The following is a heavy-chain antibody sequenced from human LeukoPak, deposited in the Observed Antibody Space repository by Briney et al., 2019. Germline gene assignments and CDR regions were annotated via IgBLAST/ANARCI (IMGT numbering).Heavy chain of an antibody. CDR2: IYYSGST. J-gene: IGHJ4*02. CDR3: ARWAGRGGLYYFDY. V-gene: IGHV4-59*08. Sequence: KPSETLSLTCTVSGVSISSYYWTWIRQPPGEGLEWIGYIYYSGSTNYNPSLKSRVTISVDTSKNQFSLKLSSVTAADTAVYYCARWAGRGGLYYFDYWGQGTLVTVSS. D-gene: IGHD3/OR15-3a*01. CDR1: GVSISSYY.